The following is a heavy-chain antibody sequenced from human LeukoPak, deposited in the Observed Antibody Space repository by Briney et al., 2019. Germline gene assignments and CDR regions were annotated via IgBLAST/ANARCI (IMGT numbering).Heavy chain of an antibody. J-gene: IGHJ5*02. CDR3: AREFWVANAPGSWFDP. CDR1: GGSISSGTYS. D-gene: IGHD3-16*01. CDR2: IFHSGST. Sequence: ALSLTCAVSGGSISSGTYSWSRIRQPPGKGLEWIGYIFHSGSTYYNPSLKSRVTISVDTSKNQFSLKLSSMTVADTAVYYCAREFWVANAPGSWFDPWGQGIPVTVSS. V-gene: IGHV4-30-2*01.